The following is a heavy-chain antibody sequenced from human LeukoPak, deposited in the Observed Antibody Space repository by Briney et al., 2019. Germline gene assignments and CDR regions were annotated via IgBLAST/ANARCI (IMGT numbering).Heavy chain of an antibody. CDR2: INPNSGGT. V-gene: IGHV1-2*02. CDR1: GYTFTGYY. Sequence: ASVKVSCNASGYTFTGYYMHWVRQAPGQGLEWMGWINPNSGGTNYAQKFQGRVTMTRDTSISTVYMELSSLRSEDTAVYYCARDRQGTGFGELFPQKHYYYYYMDVWGKGTTVTISS. J-gene: IGHJ6*03. D-gene: IGHD3-10*01. CDR3: ARDRQGTGFGELFPQKHYYYYYMDV.